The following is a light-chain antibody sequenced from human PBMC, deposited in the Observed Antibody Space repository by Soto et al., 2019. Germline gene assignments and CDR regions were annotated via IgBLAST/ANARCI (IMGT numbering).Light chain of an antibody. J-gene: IGLJ2*01. CDR2: EVS. CDR3: SSYRSRTNQVE. CDR1: SSDVGGYDF. Sequence: QSALTQPASVSGSPGQSITISCTGTSSDVGGYDFVSWYQHHPGRAPKLIIYEVSSRPSGVSNRFSGSKSGNTASLTISGLQAEDEAEYHCSSYRSRTNQVEFGGGTKLTVL. V-gene: IGLV2-14*01.